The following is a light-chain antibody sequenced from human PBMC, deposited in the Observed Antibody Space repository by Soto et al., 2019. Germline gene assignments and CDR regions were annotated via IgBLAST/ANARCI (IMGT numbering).Light chain of an antibody. J-gene: IGKJ1*01. V-gene: IGKV3-20*01. CDR3: QQYGSSLRT. Sequence: IVLTQSPGTLSLYPGERATLSCRASQSVSNNYLAWYQQKPGQAPRLLFYVASNRATGIPDRFSGSGSGTDFTLTISRLEPEDVAVYYCQQYGSSLRTFGQGTKVEIK. CDR2: VAS. CDR1: QSVSNNY.